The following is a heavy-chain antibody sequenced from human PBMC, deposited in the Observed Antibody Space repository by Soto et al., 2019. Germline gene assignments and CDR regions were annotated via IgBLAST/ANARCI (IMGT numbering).Heavy chain of an antibody. J-gene: IGHJ3*02. CDR1: GGSISSSSYY. CDR3: ARLDRYYDILTGYPISAFDI. D-gene: IGHD3-9*01. CDR2: IYYSGST. V-gene: IGHV4-39*01. Sequence: PSETLSLTCTVSGGSISSSSYYWGWIRQPPGKGLEWIGSIYYSGSTYYNPSLKSRVTISVDTSKNQFSLKLSSVTAADTAVYYCARLDRYYDILTGYPISAFDIWGQGTMVTVSS.